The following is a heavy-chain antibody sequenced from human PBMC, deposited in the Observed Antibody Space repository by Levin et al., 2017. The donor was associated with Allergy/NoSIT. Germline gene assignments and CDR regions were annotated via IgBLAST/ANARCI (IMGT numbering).Heavy chain of an antibody. Sequence: LSLTCAASGFTFSSYAMHWVRQAPGKGLEWVAVISYDGSNKYYADSVKGRFTISRDNSKNTLYLQMNSLRAEDTAVYYCARDLVRFRGYSGYTKYWGQGTLVTVSS. D-gene: IGHD5-12*01. J-gene: IGHJ4*02. CDR1: GFTFSSYA. CDR2: ISYDGSNK. V-gene: IGHV3-30-3*01. CDR3: ARDLVRFRGYSGYTKY.